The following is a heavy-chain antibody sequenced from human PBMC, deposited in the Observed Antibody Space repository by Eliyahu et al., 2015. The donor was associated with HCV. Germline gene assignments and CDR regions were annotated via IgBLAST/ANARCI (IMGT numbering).Heavy chain of an antibody. Sequence: EVQLVESGGGLVQPGRSLRLSCAASGFTFDDYAMHWVRQAPGKGLEWVSGISWNSGSIGYADSVKGRFTISRDNAKNSLYLQMNSLRAEDTALYYCAKAPVAATSTLDCWGQGTLVTVSS. D-gene: IGHD2-15*01. CDR2: ISWNSGSI. CDR3: AKAPVAATSTLDC. CDR1: GFTFDDYA. V-gene: IGHV3-9*01. J-gene: IGHJ4*02.